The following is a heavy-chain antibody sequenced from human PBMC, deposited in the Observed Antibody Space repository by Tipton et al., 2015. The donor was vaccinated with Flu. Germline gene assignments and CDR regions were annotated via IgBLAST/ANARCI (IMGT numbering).Heavy chain of an antibody. CDR2: IYYRGST. J-gene: IGHJ3*02. D-gene: IGHD5-24*01. CDR1: GDSISPSY. V-gene: IGHV4-59*01. CDR3: ARDRGDGYNDDAFDI. Sequence: TLSLICTASGDSISPSYWTWIRQPPGKGLEWIGHIYYRGSTNYNPSLKSRVTISEDTPKNQFSLKLSSVTAADTAVYYCARDRGDGYNDDAFDIWGQGTMVTVSS.